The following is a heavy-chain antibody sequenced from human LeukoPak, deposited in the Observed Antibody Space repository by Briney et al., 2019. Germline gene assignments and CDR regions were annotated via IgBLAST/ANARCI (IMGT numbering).Heavy chain of an antibody. J-gene: IGHJ4*02. CDR2: ISYDGSNK. D-gene: IGHD3-16*02. CDR3: AGCQPGGYDYVWGSYRLDY. CDR1: GFTFSSYG. Sequence: GGSLRLSCAASGFTFSSYGMHWVREAPGKGLEWVAVISYDGSNKYYADSVKGRFTISRDNSKNTLYLQMNSLRAEDTAVYYCAGCQPGGYDYVWGSYRLDYWGQGTLVTVSS. V-gene: IGHV3-30*03.